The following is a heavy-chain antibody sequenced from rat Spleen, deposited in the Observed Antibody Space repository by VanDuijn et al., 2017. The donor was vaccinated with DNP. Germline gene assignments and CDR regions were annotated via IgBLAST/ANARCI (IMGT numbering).Heavy chain of an antibody. Sequence: EVQLVESGGGLVQPGRSLKLSCAASGFAFTDYNMAWVRQAQKKGLGGVANIGYECSGTFYRDSVKGRFTISSDNAKSTLYLQMDSLRSEDTATYYCAKPDYWGQGVMVTVSS. CDR1: GFAFTDYN. CDR3: AKPDY. CDR2: IGYECSGT. J-gene: IGHJ2*01. V-gene: IGHV5-7*01.